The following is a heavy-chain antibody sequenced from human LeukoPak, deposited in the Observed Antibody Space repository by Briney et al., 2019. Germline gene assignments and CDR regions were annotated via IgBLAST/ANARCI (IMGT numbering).Heavy chain of an antibody. J-gene: IGHJ4*02. CDR2: IKSKTDGGTT. CDR3: TAIIFWGSYRLLYEDY. V-gene: IGHV3-15*01. Sequence: PGGSLRLSCAASGFTFSNAWMSWVRQAPGKGLEWVGRIKSKTDGGTTDYAAPVKGRFTISRDDSKNTLYLQMNSLKTEDTAVYYCTAIIFWGSYRLLYEDYWGQGTLVTVSS. D-gene: IGHD3-16*02. CDR1: GFTFSNAW.